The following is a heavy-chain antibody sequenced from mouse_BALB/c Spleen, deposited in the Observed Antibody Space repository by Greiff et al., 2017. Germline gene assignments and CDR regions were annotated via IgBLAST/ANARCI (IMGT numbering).Heavy chain of an antibody. Sequence: EVHLVESGGGLVKLGGSLKLSCAASGFTFSSYYMSWVRQTPEKRLELVAAINSNGGSTYYPDTVKGRFTISRDNAKNTLYLQMSSLKSEDTALYYCARRVKYGDLDYWGQGTTLTVSS. CDR2: INSNGGST. CDR3: ARRVKYGDLDY. V-gene: IGHV5-6-2*01. J-gene: IGHJ2*01. D-gene: IGHD2-10*02. CDR1: GFTFSSYY.